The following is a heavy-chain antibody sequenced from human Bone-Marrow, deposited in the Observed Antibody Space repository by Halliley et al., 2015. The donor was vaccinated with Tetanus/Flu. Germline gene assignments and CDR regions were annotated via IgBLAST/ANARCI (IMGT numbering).Heavy chain of an antibody. D-gene: IGHD3-16*01. Sequence: SLRLSCAASGFTFSSYQMNWVRQAPGKGLEWVSYISSSRSTIYYADSVKGRFTISRDNAKNSLYLQMNSLRAEDTAVYYCARPNSYEMGGWWFGPWGPATLVTDSS. CDR1: GFTFSSYQ. J-gene: IGHJ5*02. CDR3: ARPNSYEMGGWWFGP. CDR2: ISSSRSTI. V-gene: IGHV3-48*03.